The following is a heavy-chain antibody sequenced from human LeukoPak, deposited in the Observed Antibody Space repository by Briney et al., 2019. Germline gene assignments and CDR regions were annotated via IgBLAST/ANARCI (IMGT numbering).Heavy chain of an antibody. Sequence: SETLSLTCTVSGGSISSSSYYWGWIRQPPGKGLEWIGSIYYSGSTYYNPSLKSRVTISVDTSKNQFSLKLSSVTAADTAVYYCARHFNSGSYPRRYYYYGMGVWGQGTTVTVSS. CDR2: IYYSGST. CDR1: GGSISSSSYY. D-gene: IGHD1-26*01. J-gene: IGHJ6*02. CDR3: ARHFNSGSYPRRYYYYGMGV. V-gene: IGHV4-39*01.